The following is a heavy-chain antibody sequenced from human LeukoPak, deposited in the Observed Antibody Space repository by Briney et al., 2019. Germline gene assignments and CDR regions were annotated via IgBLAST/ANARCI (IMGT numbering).Heavy chain of an antibody. V-gene: IGHV1-24*01. CDR1: GYTLTELS. CDR2: FDPEDGET. Sequence: ASVKVSCKVSGYTLTELSMHWVRQAPGKGLEWMGGFDPEDGETIYAQKFQGRVTMTEDTSTDTAYMELSSLRSEDTAVYYCATEAYGSGSYYNRLDYWGQGTLVTVSS. J-gene: IGHJ4*02. CDR3: ATEAYGSGSYYNRLDY. D-gene: IGHD3-10*01.